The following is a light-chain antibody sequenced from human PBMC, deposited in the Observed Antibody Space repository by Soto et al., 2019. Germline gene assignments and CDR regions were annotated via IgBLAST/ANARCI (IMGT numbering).Light chain of an antibody. CDR2: GAS. V-gene: IGKV3-20*01. CDR3: QKSARTPCT. CDR1: QSVAYDY. Sequence: IVLTQSPGILSVSPGERATLSCRASQSVAYDYVAWYQQKPGQAPRLLIFGASSRATGIPDRFSGSGSGTDFTLTFTRLEPEDFAVYYCQKSARTPCTFGQGAKLQIQ. J-gene: IGKJ2*02.